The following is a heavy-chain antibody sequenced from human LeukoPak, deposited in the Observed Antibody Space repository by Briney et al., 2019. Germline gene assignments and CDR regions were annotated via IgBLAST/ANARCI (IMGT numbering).Heavy chain of an antibody. CDR2: ISAYNGNT. CDR3: ARLPHHYDFWSGYSYYFDY. D-gene: IGHD3-3*01. CDR1: GYTFTSYG. Sequence: GASVKVSCKASGYTFTSYGISWVRQAPGQGLEWMGWISAYNGNTNYAQKLQGRVTMTTDTSTSTAYMELRSLRSDDTAVYYCARLPHHYDFWSGYSYYFDYWGQGTLVTVSS. V-gene: IGHV1-18*01. J-gene: IGHJ4*02.